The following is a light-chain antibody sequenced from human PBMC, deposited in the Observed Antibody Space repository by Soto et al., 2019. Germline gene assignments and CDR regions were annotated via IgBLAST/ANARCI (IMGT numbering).Light chain of an antibody. CDR2: KAS. Sequence: DIQMTQSPSTLSASVGDRVTITCRASEDINIWLAWYQQKPGKAPKLLIYKASTLERGDPSRFIGSGSGTDFTLAISSLQPDDFATYYCQQYSSDSNTFGQGTRLDIK. J-gene: IGKJ2*01. CDR3: QQYSSDSNT. CDR1: EDINIW. V-gene: IGKV1-5*03.